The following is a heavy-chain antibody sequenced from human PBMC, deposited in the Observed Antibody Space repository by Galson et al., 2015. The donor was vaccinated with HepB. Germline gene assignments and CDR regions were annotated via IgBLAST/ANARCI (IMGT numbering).Heavy chain of an antibody. J-gene: IGHJ4*02. CDR3: AKTRLLQTLDY. CDR2: ISGSGGST. D-gene: IGHD1-26*01. CDR1: GFTFSSYA. Sequence: SLRLSCAASGFTFSSYAMSWVRQAPGKGLEWVSVISGSGGSTYYADSVKGRFTISRDNSKNTLYLQTNSLRAEDTAVYCCAKTRLLQTLDYWGQGTLVTVSS. V-gene: IGHV3-23*01.